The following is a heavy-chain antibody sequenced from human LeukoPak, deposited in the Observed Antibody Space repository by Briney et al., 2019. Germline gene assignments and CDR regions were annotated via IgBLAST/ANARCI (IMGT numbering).Heavy chain of an antibody. CDR1: GGSFSGYY. CDR2: IYHSGST. V-gene: IGHV4-34*01. J-gene: IGHJ5*02. Sequence: SVTLSLTCAVYGGSFSGYYWSWIRQPPGKGLEWIGYIYHSGSTYYNPSLKSRVTISVDGSKNQFSLKLSSVTAADTAVYYCARAEGSSGLPWWFDPWGQGTLVTVSS. D-gene: IGHD6-25*01. CDR3: ARAEGSSGLPWWFDP.